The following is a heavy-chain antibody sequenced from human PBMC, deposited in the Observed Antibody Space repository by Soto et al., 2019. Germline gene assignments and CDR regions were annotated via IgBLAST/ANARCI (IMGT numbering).Heavy chain of an antibody. CDR3: AREGQELRD. Sequence: QVQLQESGPGLVKPSGTLSLTCAVSGASISSTNWWSWVRQFPGKGLEWIGEIFHDGRTNYTPSLKRRVTISVDKSKDHFSLELTSVTAADAAIYYCAREGQELRDWGHGTLVTVSS. D-gene: IGHD6-13*01. CDR1: GASISSTNW. CDR2: IFHDGRT. J-gene: IGHJ4*01. V-gene: IGHV4-4*02.